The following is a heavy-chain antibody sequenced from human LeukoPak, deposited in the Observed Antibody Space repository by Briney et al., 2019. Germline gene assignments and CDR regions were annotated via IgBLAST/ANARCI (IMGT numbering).Heavy chain of an antibody. CDR1: GYTFPSYP. Sequence: GASVKVSCKASGYTFPSYPLNWVRQAPGQGLEWMGWINTNTGNPTYAQDFTGRFVFSLDTSVSTAYLQISSLKAEDTAVYYCASGIASFGSGNYVLDYWGQGTLVTVSS. J-gene: IGHJ4*02. V-gene: IGHV7-4-1*02. D-gene: IGHD3-10*01. CDR3: ASGIASFGSGNYVLDY. CDR2: INTNTGNP.